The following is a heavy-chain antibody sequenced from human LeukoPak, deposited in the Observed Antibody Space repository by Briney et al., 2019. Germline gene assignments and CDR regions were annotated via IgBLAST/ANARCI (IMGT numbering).Heavy chain of an antibody. CDR2: ISGSGGST. J-gene: IGHJ6*03. V-gene: IGHV3-23*01. D-gene: IGHD3-10*01. CDR1: GFTVSSYA. Sequence: GGSLRLSCAASGFTVSSYAMSWVRQAPGKGLEWVAAISGSGGSTYYADPVQGRFTISRDNSKKTLYLQMNILTADDTVVYYCEAGIMDHPGKYYYYYMDVWGKETTVTVSS. CDR3: EAGIMDHPGKYYYYYMDV.